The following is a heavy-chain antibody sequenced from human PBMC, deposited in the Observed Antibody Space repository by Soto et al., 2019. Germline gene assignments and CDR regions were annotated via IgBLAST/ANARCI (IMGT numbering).Heavy chain of an antibody. CDR1: GFTFSSYA. D-gene: IGHD3-3*01. Sequence: GGSLRLSCAASGFTFSSYAMSWVRQAPGKGLEWVSAISGSGGSTYYADSVKGRFTISRDNSKNMLYLQTNSLRAEDTAVYYCAKDSPGGITIFGVVGVDYWGQGTLVTVSS. V-gene: IGHV3-23*01. CDR2: ISGSGGST. CDR3: AKDSPGGITIFGVVGVDY. J-gene: IGHJ4*02.